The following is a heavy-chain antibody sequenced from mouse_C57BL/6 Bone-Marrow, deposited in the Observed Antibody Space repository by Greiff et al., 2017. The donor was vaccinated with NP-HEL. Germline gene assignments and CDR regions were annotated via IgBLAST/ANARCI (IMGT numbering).Heavy chain of an antibody. J-gene: IGHJ1*03. CDR2: IDPSDSYT. CDR1: GYTFTSYW. D-gene: IGHD1-1*01. CDR3: ARWRFITTVVWYFDV. V-gene: IGHV1-59*01. Sequence: QVQLQQSGAELVRPGTSVKLSCKASGYTFTSYWMHWVKQRPGQGLEWIGVIDPSDSYTNYNQKFKGKATLTVDTSSSTAYMQLSSLTSEDSAVYYCARWRFITTVVWYFDVWGTGTTVTVSS.